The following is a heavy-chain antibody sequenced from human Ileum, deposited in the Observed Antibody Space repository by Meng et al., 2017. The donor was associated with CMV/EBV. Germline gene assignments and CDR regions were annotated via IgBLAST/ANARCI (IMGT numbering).Heavy chain of an antibody. CDR2: ISANGGST. D-gene: IGHD6-19*01. J-gene: IGHJ5*02. CDR1: GFTFNIYA. CDR3: ARNFRPQSIAVPDWSDP. Sequence: GGFLRLSCAASGFTFNIYAMTWVRQAPGKGLEWVSTISANGGSTYYADSVEGRFTISRDNSDNTLYLQMNNLRVEDAAVYYCARNFRPQSIAVPDWSDPRGQGAVVTVSS. V-gene: IGHV3-23*01.